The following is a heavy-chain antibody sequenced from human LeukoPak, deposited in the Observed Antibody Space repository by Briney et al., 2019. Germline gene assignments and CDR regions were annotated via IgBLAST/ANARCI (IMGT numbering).Heavy chain of an antibody. D-gene: IGHD6-19*01. CDR1: GFTFSSYG. Sequence: GGSLRLSCAASGFTFSSYGMHWVRQAPGKGLEWVAFIRYDGSNKYYADSVKGRFTISRGNSKNTLYLQMNSLRAEDTAVYYCAKVGRAVAGTCYFDYWGQGTLVTVSS. CDR3: AKVGRAVAGTCYFDY. V-gene: IGHV3-30*02. J-gene: IGHJ4*02. CDR2: IRYDGSNK.